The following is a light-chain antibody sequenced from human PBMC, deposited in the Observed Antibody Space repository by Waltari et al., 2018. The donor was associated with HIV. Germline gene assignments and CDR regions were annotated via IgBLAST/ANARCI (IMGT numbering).Light chain of an antibody. Sequence: EIVMTQSAATLSVSPGESATLSCRASQSVSSNLAWYQQKPGQAPRLLIYGASTRATGIPARFSGSGSGTEFTLTISSLQSEDFATYYCQHLNNYFPITFGQGTRLEIK. V-gene: IGKV3-15*01. CDR2: GAS. CDR3: QHLNNYFPIT. CDR1: QSVSSN. J-gene: IGKJ5*01.